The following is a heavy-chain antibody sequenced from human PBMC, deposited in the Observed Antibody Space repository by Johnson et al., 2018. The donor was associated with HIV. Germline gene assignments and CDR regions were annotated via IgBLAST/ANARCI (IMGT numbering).Heavy chain of an antibody. Sequence: QVLLVESGGDLVQPGGSLRLSCAASGFTFSSYGMHWVRQPPGKGLEWVAVISYDGSNKYYADSVKGRFTISRDNSKNTLHLQMNSLRPEDTAVYYCARNSGNGLVLRGDAFDMWGQGTVVTVSS. CDR3: ARNSGNGLVLRGDAFDM. V-gene: IGHV3-30*03. CDR2: ISYDGSNK. J-gene: IGHJ3*02. D-gene: IGHD2-8*01. CDR1: GFTFSSYG.